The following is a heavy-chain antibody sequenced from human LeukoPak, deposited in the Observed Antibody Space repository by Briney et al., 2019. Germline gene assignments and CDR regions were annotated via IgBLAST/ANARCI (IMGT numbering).Heavy chain of an antibody. D-gene: IGHD3-9*01. CDR3: ASGRLRYFDWLLDY. V-gene: IGHV3-30-3*01. J-gene: IGHJ4*02. Sequence: GGSLRLSCAASGFTFSSYAMHWVRQAPGKGLGWVAVISYDGSNKYYADSVKGRFTISRDNSKNTLYLQMNSLRAEDTAVYYCASGRLRYFDWLLDYWGQGTLVTVSS. CDR2: ISYDGSNK. CDR1: GFTFSSYA.